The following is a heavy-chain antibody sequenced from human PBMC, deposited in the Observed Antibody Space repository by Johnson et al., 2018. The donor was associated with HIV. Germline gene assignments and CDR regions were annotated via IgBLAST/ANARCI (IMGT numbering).Heavy chain of an antibody. D-gene: IGHD3-10*02. CDR3: AKGRTSVLELGDNVRGLLGLRWAM. Sequence: QVQLVESGGGVVQPGGSLRLSCAASGFTFSSYGMHWVRQAPGKGLEWVAFIRYDGSNKYYVDSVKGRFTISRDNSKNTLYLQMNSLRGEDTAVYYCAKGRTSVLELGDNVRGLLGLRWAMWG. V-gene: IGHV3-30*02. CDR1: GFTFSSYG. CDR2: IRYDGSNK. J-gene: IGHJ1*01.